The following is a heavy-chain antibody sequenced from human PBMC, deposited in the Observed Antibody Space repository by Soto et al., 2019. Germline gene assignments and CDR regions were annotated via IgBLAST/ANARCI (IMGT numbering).Heavy chain of an antibody. CDR1: GFTFSSYW. CDR3: ARGGVWRPNNWFDP. Sequence: PGGSLRLSCAASGFTFSSYWMSWVRQAPGKGLEWVANIKQDGSEKYYVDSVKGRFTISRDNAKNSLYLQMNSLRAEDTAVYYCARGGVWRPNNWFDPWGQGTLVTVSS. CDR2: IKQDGSEK. V-gene: IGHV3-7*01. J-gene: IGHJ5*02.